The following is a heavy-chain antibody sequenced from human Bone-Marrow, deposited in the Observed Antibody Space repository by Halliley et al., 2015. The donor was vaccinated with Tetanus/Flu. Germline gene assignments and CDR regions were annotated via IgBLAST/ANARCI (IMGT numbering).Heavy chain of an antibody. V-gene: IGHV4-30-4*01. J-gene: IGHJ4*02. Sequence: IGYTYSRGPTPYPPSLKSRLAISLDMSKTHFSLKLSSVTAADTAVYYCARASDYASSSRAFYWGQGTLVTVSS. CDR3: ARASDYASSSRAFY. D-gene: IGHD6-6*01. CDR2: TYSRGPT.